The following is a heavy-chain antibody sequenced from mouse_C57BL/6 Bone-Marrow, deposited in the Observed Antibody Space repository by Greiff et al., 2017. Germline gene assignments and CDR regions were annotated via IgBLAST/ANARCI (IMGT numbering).Heavy chain of an antibody. CDR1: GFTFSSYA. J-gene: IGHJ2*01. V-gene: IGHV5-4*03. CDR3: ARGGYDYVDY. D-gene: IGHD2-3*01. CDR2: ISDGGSYT. Sequence: EVKVVESGGGLVKPGGSLKLSCAASGFTFSSYAMSWVRQTPEKRLAWVATISDGGSYTYYPDNVKGRFTISRDNAKNNLYLQMSHLKSEDTAMYYCARGGYDYVDYWGQGTTLTVSS.